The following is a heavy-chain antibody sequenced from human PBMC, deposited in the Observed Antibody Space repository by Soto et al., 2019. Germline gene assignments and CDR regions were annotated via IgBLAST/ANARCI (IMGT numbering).Heavy chain of an antibody. J-gene: IGHJ6*02. CDR2: IKADGSEK. CDR3: GRDEVRNGVGV. Sequence: GSLRLSCVASGFTFTSFWIIFFRQSPLKWLEWVANIKADGSEKRYVDSVKGRFTISRDNANNLVYLQMNSLRAEDTALYFCGRDEVRNGVGVWGQGTTVTVSS. V-gene: IGHV3-7*01. CDR1: GFTFTSFW.